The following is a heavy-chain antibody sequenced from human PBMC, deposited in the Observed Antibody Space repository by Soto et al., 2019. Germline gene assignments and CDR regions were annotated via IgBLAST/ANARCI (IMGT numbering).Heavy chain of an antibody. J-gene: IGHJ4*02. Sequence: EVQLVESGGGLVQPGRSLRLSCAASGFTFDDYAMHWVRQAPGKGLEWVSGISWNSGSIGYADSVKGRFTISRDNAKNSLYLQMNSLRAEDTALYYCAKSGWGPYGDIRGIDYWGQGTLVTVSS. V-gene: IGHV3-9*01. D-gene: IGHD4-17*01. CDR3: AKSGWGPYGDIRGIDY. CDR2: ISWNSGSI. CDR1: GFTFDDYA.